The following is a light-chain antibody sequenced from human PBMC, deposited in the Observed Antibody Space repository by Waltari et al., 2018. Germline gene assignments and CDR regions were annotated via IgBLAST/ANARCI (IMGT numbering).Light chain of an antibody. CDR2: YDS. J-gene: IGLJ1*01. V-gene: IGLV3-21*04. Sequence: SYVLTQPPSVSVAPGETARITCWGDNIGSYSVHWYQQKPRQAPVLVIFYDSARPSGIPGRFSGSNSGNTATLTITSVEAGDEARYYCQVWHPDIDPGVFGTGTEVTVL. CDR3: QVWHPDIDPGV. CDR1: NIGSYS.